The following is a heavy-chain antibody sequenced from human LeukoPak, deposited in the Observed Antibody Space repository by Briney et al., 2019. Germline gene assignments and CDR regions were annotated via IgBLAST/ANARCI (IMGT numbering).Heavy chain of an antibody. V-gene: IGHV1-18*01. CDR2: ISTYNGNT. CDR1: GYTFTSYG. CDR3: ARRYQLLNWFDP. Sequence: GSVKVSCKASGYTFTSYGISWVRQAPGQGLEWMGWISTYNGNTNYAQKLQGRVTMTTDTSTSTAYMELRSLRSDDTAVYYCARRYQLLNWFDPWGQGTLVTVSS. D-gene: IGHD2-2*01. J-gene: IGHJ5*02.